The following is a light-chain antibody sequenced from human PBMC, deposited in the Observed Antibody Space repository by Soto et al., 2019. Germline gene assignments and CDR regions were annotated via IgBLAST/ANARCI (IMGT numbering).Light chain of an antibody. CDR1: QGIRSY. V-gene: IGKV1-9*01. CDR2: AAS. Sequence: DIQLTQSPSFLSASVGDRVTITCRASQGIRSYLAWYQQKPGKAPKLLIYAASTLQSGVPSRFSGSGSGTEFTLTISSLQPEDFATYYCQQLNSYPLPFGGGTKVDIK. J-gene: IGKJ4*01. CDR3: QQLNSYPLP.